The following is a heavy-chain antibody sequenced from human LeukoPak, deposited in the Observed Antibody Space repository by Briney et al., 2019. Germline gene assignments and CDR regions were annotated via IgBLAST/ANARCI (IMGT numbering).Heavy chain of an antibody. V-gene: IGHV1-69*06. Sequence: SVTVSCKASGGTFSSYAISWVRQAPGQGLEWMGGIIPIFGTANYAQKFQGRVTITADKSTSTAYMELSSLRSEDTAVYYCARAEYSGYDWVYFDYWGQGTLVTVSS. CDR1: GGTFSSYA. D-gene: IGHD5-12*01. CDR2: IIPIFGTA. CDR3: ARAEYSGYDWVYFDY. J-gene: IGHJ4*02.